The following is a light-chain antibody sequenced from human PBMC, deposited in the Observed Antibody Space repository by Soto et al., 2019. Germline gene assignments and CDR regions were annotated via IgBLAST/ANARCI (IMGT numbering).Light chain of an antibody. V-gene: IGKV3-11*01. CDR2: GAS. CDR3: QQRSNWPPT. J-gene: IGKJ5*01. Sequence: EIVLTQSPATLSVFPGERVTLSCRASQFVSNSLAWYQQRPGQPPRLLIYGASTRAAGISERFSGSGSGTDFTLTISSLEPEDFAVYYCQQRSNWPPTFGQGTRLEIK. CDR1: QFVSNS.